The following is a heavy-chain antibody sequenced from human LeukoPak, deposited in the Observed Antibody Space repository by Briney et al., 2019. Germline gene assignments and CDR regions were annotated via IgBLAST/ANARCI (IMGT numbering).Heavy chain of an antibody. V-gene: IGHV1-2*02. Sequence: GASVKASCKASGYTFTGYYMHWVRQAPGQGLEWMEWINPNSGGTNYAQKFQGRVTMTRDTSISTAYMELSRLRSDDTAVYYCARDQAYCSSTSCRYYFDYWGQGTLVTVSS. CDR2: INPNSGGT. CDR3: ARDQAYCSSTSCRYYFDY. D-gene: IGHD2-2*01. J-gene: IGHJ4*02. CDR1: GYTFTGYY.